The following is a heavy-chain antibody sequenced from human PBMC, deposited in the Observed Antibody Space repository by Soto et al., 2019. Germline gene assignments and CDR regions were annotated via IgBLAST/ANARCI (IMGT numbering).Heavy chain of an antibody. CDR3: ARERYTFGTGAVRGAFDI. CDR1: GGTFGSNA. Sequence: QVQLVQSETEMRKPGSSVKVSCKASGGTFGSNAISWVRQAPGQGLEWMGNIIPIFGTTKNAQNFQGRVTITADESTNTANMELSSMSSEDTAIYYCARERYTFGTGAVRGAFDIWGQGTMVTVSS. J-gene: IGHJ3*02. V-gene: IGHV1-69*15. D-gene: IGHD1-1*01. CDR2: IIPIFGTT.